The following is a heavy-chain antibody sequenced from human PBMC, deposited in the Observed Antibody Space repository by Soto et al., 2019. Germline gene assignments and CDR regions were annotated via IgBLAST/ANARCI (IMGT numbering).Heavy chain of an antibody. V-gene: IGHV1-3*01. CDR1: GYTFTSYA. D-gene: IGHD3-10*01. Sequence: EASVKVSCKASGYTFTSYAMHWVRQAPGQRLEWMGWINAGNGNTKYSQKFQGRVTITRDTSASTAYMELSSLRSEDTAVYYCARCDYGSGSYLFDYWGQGTLVTVSS. CDR3: ARCDYGSGSYLFDY. CDR2: INAGNGNT. J-gene: IGHJ4*02.